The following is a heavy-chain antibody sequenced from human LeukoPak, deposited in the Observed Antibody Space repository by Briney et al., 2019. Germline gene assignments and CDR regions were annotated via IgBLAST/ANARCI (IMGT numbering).Heavy chain of an antibody. CDR2: IRYDGSNE. J-gene: IGHJ3*02. CDR3: AILSITIFGVVMEFDAFDI. D-gene: IGHD3-3*01. CDR1: GFTFSSYG. V-gene: IGHV3-30*02. Sequence: PGGSLRLSCAASGFTFSSYGMHWVRQAPGKGLEWVAFIRYDGSNEYYADSVKGRFTISRDNSKKTLYLQMNSLRAEDTAVYYCAILSITIFGVVMEFDAFDIWGQGTMVTVSS.